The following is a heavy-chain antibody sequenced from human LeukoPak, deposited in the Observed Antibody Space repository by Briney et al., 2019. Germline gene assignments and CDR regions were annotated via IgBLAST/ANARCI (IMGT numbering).Heavy chain of an antibody. D-gene: IGHD1-26*01. J-gene: IGHJ5*01. CDR3: VRDVGGSGWFDS. V-gene: IGHV4-34*01. Sequence: SETLSLTCAVYGGSFSGYYWSWIRQPPGKGLEWIGEINHSGSTNYNPSLKSRVTISVDTSKNQFSLKLSSVTAADTAVYYCVRDVGGSGWFDSWGQGTLVTVSS. CDR2: INHSGST. CDR1: GGSFSGYY.